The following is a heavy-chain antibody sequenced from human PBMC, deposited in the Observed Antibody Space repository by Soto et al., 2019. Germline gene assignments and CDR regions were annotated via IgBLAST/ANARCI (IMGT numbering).Heavy chain of an antibody. J-gene: IGHJ5*02. CDR3: ARQRVICTNMFITLFHP. Sequence: SETLSLTCSLSGGSINSSDHFWGWIRQTPGKGLEWIGSVYYTETTYYNPSLKSPVTISVETSRNTFSLKVNSVTAADTGIYYCARQRVICTNMFITLFHPWGHGAIVTFYS. CDR1: GGSINSSDHF. CDR2: VYYTETT. V-gene: IGHV4-39*01. D-gene: IGHD1-1*01.